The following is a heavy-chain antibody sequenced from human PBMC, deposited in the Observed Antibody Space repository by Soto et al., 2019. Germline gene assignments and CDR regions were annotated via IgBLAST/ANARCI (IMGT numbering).Heavy chain of an antibody. Sequence: QVQLRQSGPGLVKPSGTLSLTCVVSGTSISSSYWWTWVRQSPGKGLEWIGEIYHTGITKYNPSLKTRVTISVDKPSNQCSLKLTSVTAADTAMYYCATLPPRIVVVLSEFPTWGQGSQVTVSS. CDR3: ATLPPRIVVVLSEFPT. J-gene: IGHJ5*02. V-gene: IGHV4-4*02. CDR2: IYHTGIT. D-gene: IGHD2-21*01. CDR1: GTSISSSYW.